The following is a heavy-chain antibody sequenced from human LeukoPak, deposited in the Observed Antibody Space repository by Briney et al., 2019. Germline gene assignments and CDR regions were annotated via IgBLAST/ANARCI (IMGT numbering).Heavy chain of an antibody. CDR2: IYYSGST. Sequence: SETLSLTCTVSGGSISSYYWSWIRQPPGKGLEWIGYIYYSGSTNYNPSLKSRVTISVDTSKNQFSLKLSSVTAADTAVYYCARVRSGWVYYFDYWGQGTLVTVSS. V-gene: IGHV4-59*01. J-gene: IGHJ4*02. D-gene: IGHD6-19*01. CDR1: GGSISSYY. CDR3: ARVRSGWVYYFDY.